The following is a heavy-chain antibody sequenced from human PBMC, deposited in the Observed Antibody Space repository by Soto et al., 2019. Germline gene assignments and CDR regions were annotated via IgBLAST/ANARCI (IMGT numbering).Heavy chain of an antibody. Sequence: GGSLRLSCAASGFTFSSYSMNWVRQAPGKGLEWVSSISSSSSYIYYADSVQGRFTISRDNAKNSLYLQMNSLRAEDTAVYYCAGDIGLDYYTQYYYYYGMDVWGQGTTVTVSS. CDR3: AGDIGLDYYTQYYYYYGMDV. CDR2: ISSSSSYI. CDR1: GFTFSSYS. D-gene: IGHD3-22*01. J-gene: IGHJ6*02. V-gene: IGHV3-21*01.